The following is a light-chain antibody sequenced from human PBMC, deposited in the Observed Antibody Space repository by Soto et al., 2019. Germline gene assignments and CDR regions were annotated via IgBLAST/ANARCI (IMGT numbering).Light chain of an antibody. CDR3: SSKTTTNSLGG. V-gene: IGLV2-14*01. Sequence: QSALTQPASVSGSPGQSITISCTGTTSDIGSYNYVAWYQQHPGKAPKLMIFDVNRRPSGISSRFSGSKSGNTASLTISGLQAEDEADYYCSSKTTTNSLGGLGGGTKVTVL. CDR2: DVN. J-gene: IGLJ2*01. CDR1: TSDIGSYNY.